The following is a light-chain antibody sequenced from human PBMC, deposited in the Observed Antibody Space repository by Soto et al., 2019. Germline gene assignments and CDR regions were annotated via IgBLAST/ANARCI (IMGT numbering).Light chain of an antibody. CDR3: QSYDSSLSGARV. V-gene: IGLV1-40*01. CDR2: GHN. Sequence: QPVLTQPPSVSGAPGQRVTISCTGSSSNIGAGYDVHWYQQLPGTAPKLLIYGHNNRPSGVPDRFSGSKSGTSASLAITGLQAEDEADYYCQSYDSSLSGARVFGGGTKLTVL. J-gene: IGLJ3*02. CDR1: SSNIGAGYD.